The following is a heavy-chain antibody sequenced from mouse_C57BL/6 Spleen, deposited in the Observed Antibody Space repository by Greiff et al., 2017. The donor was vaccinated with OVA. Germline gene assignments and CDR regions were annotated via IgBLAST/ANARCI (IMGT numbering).Heavy chain of an antibody. V-gene: IGHV1-7*01. CDR2: INPSSGYT. CDR1: GYTFTSYW. Sequence: QVQLQQSGAELAKPGASVKLSCKASGYTFTSYWMHWVKQRPGQGLEWIGYINPSSGYTKYNQKFKDKATLTADKSSSTAYMQLRSLTYEASAVYYCASHGDSRSEGAMGYWGQGTSVTVSA. CDR3: ASHGDSRSEGAMGY. D-gene: IGHD3-3*01. J-gene: IGHJ4*01.